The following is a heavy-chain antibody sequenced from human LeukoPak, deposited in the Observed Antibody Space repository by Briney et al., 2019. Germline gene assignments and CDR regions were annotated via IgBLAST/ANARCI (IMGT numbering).Heavy chain of an antibody. CDR1: GFTFSSYA. D-gene: IGHD3-3*01. CDR3: ARDGEEVGITYYDFWSGYYYYYYMDV. CDR2: IKQDGSEK. V-gene: IGHV3-7*01. J-gene: IGHJ6*03. Sequence: GGSLRLSCAASGFTFSSYAMSWVRQAPGKGLEWVANIKQDGSEKYYVDSVKGRFTISRDNAKDSLYLQMNSLRAEDTAVYYCARDGEEVGITYYDFWSGYYYYYYMDVWGKGTTVTVSS.